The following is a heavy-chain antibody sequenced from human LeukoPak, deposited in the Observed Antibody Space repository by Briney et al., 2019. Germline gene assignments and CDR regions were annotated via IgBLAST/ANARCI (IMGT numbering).Heavy chain of an antibody. Sequence: GGPLSLPGAPSGFIFIPYEMNWFRQAPGKGLEWISFFSTTARTIYYADSVKGRFTISRDNSKNTLYLQMNSLRAEDTAVYYCAKDYYYDSSGYYFSSYFDYWGQGTLVTVSS. D-gene: IGHD3-22*01. CDR3: AKDYYYDSSGYYFSSYFDY. CDR1: GFIFIPYE. CDR2: FSTTARTI. V-gene: IGHV3-48*03. J-gene: IGHJ4*02.